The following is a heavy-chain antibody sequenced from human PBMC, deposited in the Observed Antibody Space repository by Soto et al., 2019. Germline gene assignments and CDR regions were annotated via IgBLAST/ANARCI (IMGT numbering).Heavy chain of an antibody. V-gene: IGHV1-69*01. CDR1: GGTFSSYA. CDR3: ARPLDDSSENAFDI. Sequence: QVQLVQSGAEVKKPGSSVKVSCKASGGTFSSYAISWVRQAPGQGLEWMGGIIPIFGTANYAQKFQGRVTITADESTSTPYMELSSLRSEDTAVYYCARPLDDSSENAFDIWGQGTMVTVSS. J-gene: IGHJ3*02. D-gene: IGHD3-22*01. CDR2: IIPIFGTA.